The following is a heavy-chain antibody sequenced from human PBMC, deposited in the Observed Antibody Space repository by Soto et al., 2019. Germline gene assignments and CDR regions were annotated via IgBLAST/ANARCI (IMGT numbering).Heavy chain of an antibody. CDR3: ARWGAVHLGNYGMDV. CDR1: GFTFSSYS. J-gene: IGHJ6*02. V-gene: IGHV3-48*02. Sequence: GGSLRLSCAASGFTFSSYSMNWVRQAPGKGLEWVSYISSSSSTIYYADSVKGRFTISRDNAKNSLYLQMNSLRDEDTAVYYCARWGAVHLGNYGMDVWGQGTTVTVSS. D-gene: IGHD3-16*01. CDR2: ISSSSSTI.